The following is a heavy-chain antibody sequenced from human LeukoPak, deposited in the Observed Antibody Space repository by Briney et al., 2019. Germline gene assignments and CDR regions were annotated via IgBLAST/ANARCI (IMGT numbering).Heavy chain of an antibody. CDR1: GGSISSGGYY. CDR3: ARDDKRGSHAFDI. J-gene: IGHJ3*02. Sequence: SETLSLTCTVSGGSISSGGYYWSWLRQPPGKGLGWIGYIYHSGSTYYNPSLKSRVTISVDRSKNQFSLKLSSVTAADTAVYYCARDDKRGSHAFDIWGQGTMVTVSS. V-gene: IGHV4-30-2*01. CDR2: IYHSGST. D-gene: IGHD1-26*01.